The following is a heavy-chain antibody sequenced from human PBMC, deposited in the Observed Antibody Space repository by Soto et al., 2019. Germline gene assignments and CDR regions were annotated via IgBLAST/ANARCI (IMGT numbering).Heavy chain of an antibody. J-gene: IGHJ3*02. Sequence: SETLSLTCTVSGGSISSHYWSWIRQPPGKGLEWIGYIYYSGSTNYNPSLKSRVTISVDTSKNQFSLKLSSVTAADTAVYYCARQQWLVLNAFDIWGQGTMVT. V-gene: IGHV4-59*11. D-gene: IGHD6-19*01. CDR1: GGSISSHY. CDR3: ARQQWLVLNAFDI. CDR2: IYYSGST.